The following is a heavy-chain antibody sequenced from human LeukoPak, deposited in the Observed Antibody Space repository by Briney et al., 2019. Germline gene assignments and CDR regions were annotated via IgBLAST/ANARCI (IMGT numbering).Heavy chain of an antibody. CDR2: CVPIFRRA. CDR1: GRTLSRYG. D-gene: IGHD2-8*01. V-gene: IGHV1-69*05. Sequence: SVNLSRHASGRTLSRYGISWVRQAPGQGLEWMGGCVPIFRRANYAQTFHRRVTITTDKSTKKAYIPLRSLRSDDPTVYYCVGLGYCTNGVCPEDYWGQGTPVTVSS. CDR3: VGLGYCTNGVCPEDY. J-gene: IGHJ4*02.